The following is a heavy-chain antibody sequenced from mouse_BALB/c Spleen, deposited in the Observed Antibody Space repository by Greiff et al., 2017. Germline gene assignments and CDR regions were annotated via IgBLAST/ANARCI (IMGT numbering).Heavy chain of an antibody. CDR2: ISSGGSYT. J-gene: IGHJ3*01. CDR3: ARPEVFAY. V-gene: IGHV5-9-3*01. Sequence: EVKLVESGGGLVKPGGSLKLSCAASGFTFSSYAMSWVRQTPEKRLEWVATISSGGSYTYYPDSVKGRFTISRDNAKNTLYLQMSSLRSEDTAMYYCARPEVFAYWGQGTLVTVSA. CDR1: GFTFSSYA.